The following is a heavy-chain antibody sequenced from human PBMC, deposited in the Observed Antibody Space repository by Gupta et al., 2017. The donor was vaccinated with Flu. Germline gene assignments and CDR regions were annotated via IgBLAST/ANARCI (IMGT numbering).Heavy chain of an antibody. CDR2: IKSKTDGGTT. J-gene: IGHJ5*02. CDR3: TTRVRRGWSGYYLGFWFDP. V-gene: IGHV3-15*01. D-gene: IGHD3-3*01. CDR1: GFTFSNAW. Sequence: EVQLVESGGGLVKPGGSLRLSCSASGFTFSNAWLSWVRQAPGKGLEWVGRIKSKTDGGTTDYAAPVKGRFTISRDDSKNTLYLQMNSLKTEDTAVYYCTTRVRRGWSGYYLGFWFDPWGQGTLVTVSS.